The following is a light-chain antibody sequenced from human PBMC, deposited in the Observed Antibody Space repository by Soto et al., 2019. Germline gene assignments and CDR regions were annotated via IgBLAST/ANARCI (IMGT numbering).Light chain of an antibody. Sequence: QSALTQPASVSGSPGQSITISCTGTSSDVGGYNYVSWYQQHPGKAPKLMIYEVSNRPSGVSNRFSGSKSGNTASLTISGLQAEDEADYYCSSYTSSDNPVIFGGGTKVTVL. V-gene: IGLV2-14*01. J-gene: IGLJ2*01. CDR3: SSYTSSDNPVI. CDR1: SSDVGGYNY. CDR2: EVS.